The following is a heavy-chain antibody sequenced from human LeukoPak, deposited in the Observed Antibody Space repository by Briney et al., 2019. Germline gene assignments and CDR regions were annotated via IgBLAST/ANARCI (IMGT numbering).Heavy chain of an antibody. V-gene: IGHV1-2*02. Sequence: ASVKVSCKASGYTFTGYYMHWVRQAPGQGLEWMGWINPNSGGTNYAQKFQGRVTMTRDTSISTAYMELSRLRSDGTAVYYCARLRFLEWLLYGHFDYWGQGTLVTVSS. CDR3: ARLRFLEWLLYGHFDY. D-gene: IGHD3-3*01. J-gene: IGHJ4*02. CDR1: GYTFTGYY. CDR2: INPNSGGT.